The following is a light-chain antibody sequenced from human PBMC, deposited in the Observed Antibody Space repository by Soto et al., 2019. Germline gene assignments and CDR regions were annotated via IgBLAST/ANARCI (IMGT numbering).Light chain of an antibody. CDR1: QSVSSN. CDR2: GAS. Sequence: EIVMPQSPATLSVSPGERATLSCRASQSVSSNLAWYQQKPGQAPMLLIYGASTRATGIPARFSGSVSGTEFTLTISSLQSEDFAVYYCQQYDNWPRTFGRGTKVEIK. CDR3: QQYDNWPRT. J-gene: IGKJ1*01. V-gene: IGKV3-15*01.